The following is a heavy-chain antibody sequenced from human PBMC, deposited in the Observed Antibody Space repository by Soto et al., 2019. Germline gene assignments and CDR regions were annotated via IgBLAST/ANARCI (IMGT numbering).Heavy chain of an antibody. CDR1: GGSISSYY. CDR2: IHYSGST. Sequence: SETLSLTCTVSGGSISSYYWSWIRQPPGRGLEWIGYIHYSGSTNYNPSLKSRVTISVDTSKNQFSLKLSSVTAADTAVYYCARTMKQLAFLDVWGQGTTVTVSS. V-gene: IGHV4-59*01. J-gene: IGHJ6*02. D-gene: IGHD6-6*01. CDR3: ARTMKQLAFLDV.